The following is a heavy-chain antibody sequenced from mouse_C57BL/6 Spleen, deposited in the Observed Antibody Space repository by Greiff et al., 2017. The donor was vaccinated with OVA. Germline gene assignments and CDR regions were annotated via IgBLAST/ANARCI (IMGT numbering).Heavy chain of an antibody. CDR3: ADYDYDDAMDY. CDR2: ISYDGSN. V-gene: IGHV3-6*01. D-gene: IGHD2-4*01. J-gene: IGHJ4*01. Sequence: DVKLQESGPGLVKPSQSLSLTCSVTGYSITSGYYWNWIRQFPGNKLEWMGYISYDGSNNYNPSLKNRISITRDTSKNQFFLKLNSVTTEDTATYYCADYDYDDAMDYWGQGTSVTVSS. CDR1: GYSITSGYY.